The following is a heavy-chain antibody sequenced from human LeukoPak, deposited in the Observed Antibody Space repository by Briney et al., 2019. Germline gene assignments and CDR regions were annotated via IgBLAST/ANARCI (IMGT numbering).Heavy chain of an antibody. V-gene: IGHV3-11*01. CDR1: GFTFSDYY. CDR2: ISSSGSTI. Sequence: GGSLRLSCEASGFTFSDYYMSWIRQAPGKGLEWVSYISSSGSTIYYADSVKGRFTISRDNAKNSLYLQMNSLRAEDTAVYYCARLIVVVTAVDYWGQGTLVTVSS. J-gene: IGHJ4*02. D-gene: IGHD2-21*02. CDR3: ARLIVVVTAVDY.